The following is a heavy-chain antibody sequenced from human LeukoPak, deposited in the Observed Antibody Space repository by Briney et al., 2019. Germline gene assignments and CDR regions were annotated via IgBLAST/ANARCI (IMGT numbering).Heavy chain of an antibody. CDR1: GFTFKDYY. CDR2: ISGGSTYT. V-gene: IGHV3-11*03. J-gene: IGHJ3*02. D-gene: IGHD1-26*01. Sequence: PGGSLRLSCAGSGFTFKDYYLNWIRQAPGKGLEWVSYISGGSTYTNYANSVKGRFTISRDNAKNSLSLQMNSLRAEDTALYHCARISGSGLLRDAFDIWGQGTMVTVSS. CDR3: ARISGSGLLRDAFDI.